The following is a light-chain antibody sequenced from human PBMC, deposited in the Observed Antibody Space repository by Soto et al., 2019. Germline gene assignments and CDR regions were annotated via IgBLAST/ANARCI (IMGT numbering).Light chain of an antibody. CDR3: CSFTGSYTWV. V-gene: IGLV2-11*01. J-gene: IGLJ7*01. CDR1: SSDVGGYNY. CDR2: DVN. Sequence: QSALTQPRSVSGSPGQSVTISCTGTSSDVGGYNYVSWYQQHPAKAPKVMIYDVNKRPSGVPDRFSGSKSGNTASLTISGLQAEDEADYYCCSFTGSYTWVFGGGTQLTVL.